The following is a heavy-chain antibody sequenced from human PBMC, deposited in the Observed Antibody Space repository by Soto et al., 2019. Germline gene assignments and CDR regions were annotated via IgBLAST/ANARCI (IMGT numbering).Heavy chain of an antibody. CDR3: PRAGYGPYFDY. V-gene: IGHV3-74*01. CDR2: INSDGSST. D-gene: IGHD5-18*01. CDR1: GFTFSSYW. Sequence: EVQLVESGGGLVQPGGALRPSCAATGFTFSSYWMHWVRQAPGKGLVWVSRINSDGSSTSYADSVKGRFTISRDNAKNTLYLQMNSLRAEDTAVYYSPRAGYGPYFDYWGQGTLVTVSS. J-gene: IGHJ4*02.